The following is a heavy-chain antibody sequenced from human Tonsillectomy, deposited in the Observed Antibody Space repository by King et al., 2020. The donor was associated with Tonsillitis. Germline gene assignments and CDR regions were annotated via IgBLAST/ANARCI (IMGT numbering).Heavy chain of an antibody. V-gene: IGHV3-11*05. CDR3: ARGGGCSSTSCQDYFDY. D-gene: IGHD2-2*01. J-gene: IGHJ4*02. CDR1: GFTFSDYY. Sequence: VQLVESGGGLVKPGGSLRLSCAASGFTFSDYYMSWIRQAPGKGLEGVSYIKISSSYTNYADSVKGRFTISRDNAKNSLYLQMNSLRAEDTAVYYCARGGGCSSTSCQDYFDYWGQGTLVTVSS. CDR2: IKISSSYT.